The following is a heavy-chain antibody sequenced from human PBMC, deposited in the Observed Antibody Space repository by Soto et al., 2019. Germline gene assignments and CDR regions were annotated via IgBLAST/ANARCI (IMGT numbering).Heavy chain of an antibody. CDR1: GFTFSSYG. D-gene: IGHD1-7*01. CDR2: IRGSGGGT. V-gene: IGHV3-23*01. CDR3: ATTPAWNSHYDMDV. J-gene: IGHJ6*02. Sequence: GGSLRLSCAASGFTFSSYGMSWVRQAPGKGLEWVSSIRGSGGGTFYADSVKGRFTISRDNSKNNLYLQMNSLRVEDTAVYFCATTPAWNSHYDMDVWGQGTTVTVSS.